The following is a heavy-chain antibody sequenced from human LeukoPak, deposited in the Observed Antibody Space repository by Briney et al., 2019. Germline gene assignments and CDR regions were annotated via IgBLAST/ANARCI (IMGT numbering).Heavy chain of an antibody. J-gene: IGHJ4*02. V-gene: IGHV3-23*01. CDR2: ISGSGGST. CDR3: AKRGVVIRVILVGFHKEAYYFDS. CDR1: GITLSNYG. Sequence: GGSLRLSCAVSGITLSNYGMSWVRQAPGKGPEWVAGISGSGGSTNYADPGKGRFTISRDNHKNTLYLQMNRLTVEDTAVYFCAKRGVVIRVILVGFHKEAYYFDSWGQGALVTVSS. D-gene: IGHD3-22*01.